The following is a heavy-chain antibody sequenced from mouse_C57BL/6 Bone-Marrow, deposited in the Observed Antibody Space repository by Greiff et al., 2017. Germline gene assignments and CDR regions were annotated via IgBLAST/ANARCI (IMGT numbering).Heavy chain of an antibody. V-gene: IGHV1-85*01. J-gene: IGHJ1*03. CDR1: GYTFTSYD. Sequence: VHLVESGPELVKPGASVKLSCKASGYTFTSYDINWVKQRPGQGLEWIGWLYPRDGSTKYNEKFKGKATLTVDPSSSTAYMALHSLTSEDSAVYFCARLEFDGSSGDWYFDVWGTGTTVTVSS. CDR2: LYPRDGST. D-gene: IGHD1-1*01. CDR3: ARLEFDGSSGDWYFDV.